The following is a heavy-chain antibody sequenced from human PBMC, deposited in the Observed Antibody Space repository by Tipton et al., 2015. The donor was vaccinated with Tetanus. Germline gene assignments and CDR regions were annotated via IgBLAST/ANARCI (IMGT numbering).Heavy chain of an antibody. V-gene: IGHV1-18*01. CDR1: GYTFTGYD. J-gene: IGHJ4*02. CDR2: INTHNGDT. D-gene: IGHD1-26*01. CDR3: VRDKVGGITGFDH. Sequence: QSGAEVKRPGASVKVSCESSGYTFTGYDVSWVRQAPGQGLQWMGWINTHNGDTNYAQRFEGRVTMTTDTSTSTAYMELRGLRSDDTAVYFCVRDKVGGITGFDHWGQGTLVTVSS.